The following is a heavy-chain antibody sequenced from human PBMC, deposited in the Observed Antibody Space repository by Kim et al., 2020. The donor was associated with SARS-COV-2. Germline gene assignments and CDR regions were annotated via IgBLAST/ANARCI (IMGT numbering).Heavy chain of an antibody. D-gene: IGHD4-4*01. CDR2: IYYSGST. J-gene: IGHJ6*02. CDR1: GGSISSYY. V-gene: IGHV4-59*01. CDR3: ARSDYSSIYGMDV. Sequence: SETLSLTCTVSGGSISSYYWSWIRQPPGKGLEWIGYIYYSGSTNYNPSLKSRVTISVDTSKNQFSLKLSSVTAADTAVYYCARSDYSSIYGMDVWGQGTTVTVSS.